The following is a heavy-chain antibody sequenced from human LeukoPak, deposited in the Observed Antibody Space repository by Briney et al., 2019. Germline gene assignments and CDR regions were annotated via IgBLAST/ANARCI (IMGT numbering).Heavy chain of an antibody. D-gene: IGHD3-10*01. J-gene: IGHJ6*03. CDR2: ILPIFGTA. Sequence: ASVKVSCKASGGTFSSYAISWVRQAPGQGLEWMGEILPIFGTANYAQKFQGRVTITADKSTGTAYMELSSLRSEDTAVYYCARARTMVRGVDVYYYYMDVWGKGTTVTVSS. CDR3: ARARTMVRGVDVYYYYMDV. V-gene: IGHV1-69*06. CDR1: GGTFSSYA.